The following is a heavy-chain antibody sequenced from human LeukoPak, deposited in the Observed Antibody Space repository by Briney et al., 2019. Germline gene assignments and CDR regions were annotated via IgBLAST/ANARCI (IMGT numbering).Heavy chain of an antibody. D-gene: IGHD3-10*01. CDR3: ARDGSVESGHYYFDF. CDR1: GYTFTSYG. V-gene: IGHV1-18*01. CDR2: ISAYNGNT. J-gene: IGHJ4*02. Sequence: VASVKVSCKASGYTFTSYGISWVRQAPGQGLEWMGWISAYNGNTNYAQKLQGRVTMTTDTSTSTAYMELDSLRSDDTAVYYCARDGSVESGHYYFDFWGQGSLVTVSS.